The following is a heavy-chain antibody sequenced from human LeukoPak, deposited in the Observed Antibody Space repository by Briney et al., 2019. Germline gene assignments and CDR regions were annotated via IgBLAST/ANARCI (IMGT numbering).Heavy chain of an antibody. CDR3: ARDRNYRRYYYGMDV. V-gene: IGHV4-59*01. CDR1: GGSHRSYY. Sequence: SETLSLTCTVCGGSHRSYYWSWIRPPPGKGLEWIGYIYYSGSTNYNPSLKSRVTISVDTAKDQFPLKLSSVTAADTDVYYCARDRNYRRYYYGMDVWGEGATVTVSS. D-gene: IGHD1-7*01. J-gene: IGHJ6*01. CDR2: IYYSGST.